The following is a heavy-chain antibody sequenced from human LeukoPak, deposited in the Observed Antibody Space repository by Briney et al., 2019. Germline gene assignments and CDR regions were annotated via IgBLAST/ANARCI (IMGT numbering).Heavy chain of an antibody. CDR3: AKDFALWSYEFFSDY. CDR2: ISGSGGST. D-gene: IGHD3-16*01. J-gene: IGHJ4*02. Sequence: PGGSLRLSCAASGFTFSSYAMSWVRQAPGKGLEWVSAISGSGGSTYYADSVKGRFTISRDNSKDTLYLQMNSLRAEDTAVYYCAKDFALWSYEFFSDYWGQGTLVTASS. CDR1: GFTFSSYA. V-gene: IGHV3-23*01.